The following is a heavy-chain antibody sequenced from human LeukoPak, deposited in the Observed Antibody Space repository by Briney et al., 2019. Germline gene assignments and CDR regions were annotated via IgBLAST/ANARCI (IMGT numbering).Heavy chain of an antibody. D-gene: IGHD3-10*01. Sequence: GGSLRLSCAASGFTFRSYWMHWARRVPGKGLVWVSRISPDGRGTNYADSVKGRFTISRDNAKNTLYLQMNSLTGEDTALYYCARGASSGYRIDYWGQGTLVTVSS. CDR2: ISPDGRGT. V-gene: IGHV3-74*01. CDR1: GFTFRSYW. J-gene: IGHJ4*02. CDR3: ARGASSGYRIDY.